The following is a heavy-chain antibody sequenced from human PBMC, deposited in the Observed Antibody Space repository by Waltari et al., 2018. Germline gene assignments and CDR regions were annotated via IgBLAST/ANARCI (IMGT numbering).Heavy chain of an antibody. CDR2: IYYSGST. D-gene: IGHD1-26*01. Sequence: QLQLQESGPGLVKPSETLSLTCTVSGGSISSSSSYWGWIRQPPGKGLEWIGSIYYSGSTYYNPSLKSRVTISVDTSKNQFSLKLSSVTAADTAVYYCARVLEWEPDYWGQGTLVTVSS. V-gene: IGHV4-39*07. J-gene: IGHJ4*02. CDR1: GGSISSSSSY. CDR3: ARVLEWEPDY.